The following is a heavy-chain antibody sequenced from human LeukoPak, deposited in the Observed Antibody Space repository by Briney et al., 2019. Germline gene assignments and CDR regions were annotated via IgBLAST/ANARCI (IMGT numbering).Heavy chain of an antibody. Sequence: ASVKVSCTASGYTFTSYGISWVRQAPGHGLEWMGWISAYNGNTNYAQKLQGRVTMTTDTSTSTAYMELSSLSPEDTAVYYCAAAPIEMQQRGFDYWGQGTLVTVSS. D-gene: IGHD5-24*01. CDR2: ISAYNGNT. V-gene: IGHV1-18*01. CDR1: GYTFTSYG. J-gene: IGHJ4*02. CDR3: AAAPIEMQQRGFDY.